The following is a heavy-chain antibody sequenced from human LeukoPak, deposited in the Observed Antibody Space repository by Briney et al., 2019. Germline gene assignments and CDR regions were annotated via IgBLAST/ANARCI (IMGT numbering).Heavy chain of an antibody. CDR2: IYHSGST. Sequence: SQTLSLTCTVSGGSISSGGYYWSWIRQPPGKGLEWIGYIYHSGSTYYNLSLKSRVTISVDRSKNQFSLKLSSVTAADTAVYYCARETIGYCSSTSCYNDIWGQGTMVTVSS. D-gene: IGHD2-2*02. CDR3: ARETIGYCSSTSCYNDI. V-gene: IGHV4-30-2*01. CDR1: GGSISSGGYY. J-gene: IGHJ3*02.